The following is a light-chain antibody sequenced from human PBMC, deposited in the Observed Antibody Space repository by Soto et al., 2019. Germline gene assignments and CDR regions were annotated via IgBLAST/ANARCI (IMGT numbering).Light chain of an antibody. CDR2: DVS. V-gene: IGLV2-14*01. CDR3: SSYTSSSTTQV. CDR1: SSDVGGYTY. J-gene: IGLJ1*01. Sequence: QSALTQPASVSGSPGQSITISCTGTSSDVGGYTYVSWYQQHPGKAPKLMIYDVSNRPTGVSNRFSGSKSGNPASLTISGLPAEHEADYYCSSYTSSSTTQVFGTGTKLTLL.